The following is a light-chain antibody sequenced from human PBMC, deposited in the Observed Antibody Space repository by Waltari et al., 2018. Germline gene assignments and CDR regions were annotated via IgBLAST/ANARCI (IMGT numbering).Light chain of an antibody. CDR1: NIGSKN. Sequence: YALIQPPSVSVAPGQTARITCGGNNIGSKNVHWYQQKPGLAPVLVFYDDTERPSGIPARFSGSNSGNTAALTIFRVEVGDEADYYCQVWDRSSDQWVFGGGTKLTVV. V-gene: IGLV3-21*02. J-gene: IGLJ3*02. CDR2: DDT. CDR3: QVWDRSSDQWV.